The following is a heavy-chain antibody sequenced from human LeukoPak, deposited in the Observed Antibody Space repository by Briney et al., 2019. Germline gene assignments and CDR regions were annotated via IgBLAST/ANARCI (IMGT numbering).Heavy chain of an antibody. D-gene: IGHD1-26*01. CDR3: ARGGITLVGAQIDY. V-gene: IGHV3-30*04. CDR1: GFIFSNYA. CDR2: ISYDEGNK. Sequence: GESLRLSCAASGFIFSNYAMHWVRQAPGKGLEWVAVISYDEGNKYYTDSMKGRFTISRDNSKNTLFLQMNSLRTEDTAVYYCARGGITLVGAQIDYWGQGTLVTVSS. J-gene: IGHJ4*02.